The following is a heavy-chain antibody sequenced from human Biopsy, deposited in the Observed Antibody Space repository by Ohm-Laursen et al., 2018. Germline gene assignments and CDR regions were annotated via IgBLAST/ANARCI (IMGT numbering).Heavy chain of an antibody. V-gene: IGHV1-18*01. D-gene: IGHD4-11*01. J-gene: IGHJ5*01. CDR2: ISGLNGIK. Sequence: GASVKVSCKASGGTFINYAISWVRQAPGQGLEWMGWISGLNGIKTSASKFQGRLTMTTDRSASTAYMELRGLRSDDTAVYYCTRDLQTRAETFDSWGQGTLVTVSS. CDR1: GGTFINYA. CDR3: TRDLQTRAETFDS.